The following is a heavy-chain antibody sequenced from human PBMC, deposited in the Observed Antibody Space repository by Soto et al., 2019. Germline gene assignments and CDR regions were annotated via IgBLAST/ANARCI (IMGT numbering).Heavy chain of an antibody. CDR1: GFTFSSYA. CDR2: ISGSGGST. V-gene: IGHV3-23*01. J-gene: IGHJ3*02. D-gene: IGHD1-26*01. Sequence: PGGSLRLSCAASGFTFSSYAMSWVRQAPGKGLEWVSAISGSGGSTYYADSVKGRFTISRDNSKNTLYLQMNSLRAEDTAVYYCAKVAAKWELLASAFDIWGQGTMVTVSS. CDR3: AKVAAKWELLASAFDI.